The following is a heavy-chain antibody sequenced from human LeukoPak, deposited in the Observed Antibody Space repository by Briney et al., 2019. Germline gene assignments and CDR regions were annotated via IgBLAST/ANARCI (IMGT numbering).Heavy chain of an antibody. Sequence: PGGSLRLSCAASGLTFSTYTMHWVRQAPGKGLEWLSSISSRSNYINYSDSVRGRFTISRDNADNSLYLQMNSLSAEDTAVYFCARGRVYGYSAGGLIDYWGQGTTVTAAS. D-gene: IGHD5-18*01. CDR2: ISSRSNYI. CDR1: GLTFSTYT. J-gene: IGHJ4*02. V-gene: IGHV3-21*06. CDR3: ARGRVYGYSAGGLIDY.